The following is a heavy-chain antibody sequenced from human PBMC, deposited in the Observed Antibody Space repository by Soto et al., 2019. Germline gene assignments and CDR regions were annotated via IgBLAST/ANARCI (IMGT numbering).Heavy chain of an antibody. CDR3: AADRCTNGVCYTGYYYYGMDV. J-gene: IGHJ6*02. V-gene: IGHV1-58*01. Sequence: ASVKVSCKVSGFTFTSSAVQWVRQARGQRLEWIGWIVVGSGNTNYAQKFQERVTITRDMSTSTAYMELSSLRSEDTAVYYCAADRCTNGVCYTGYYYYGMDVWGQGTTVTVSS. D-gene: IGHD2-8*01. CDR2: IVVGSGNT. CDR1: GFTFTSSA.